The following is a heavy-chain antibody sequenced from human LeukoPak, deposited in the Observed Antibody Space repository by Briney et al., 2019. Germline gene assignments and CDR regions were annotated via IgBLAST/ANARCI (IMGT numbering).Heavy chain of an antibody. CDR1: GLTLSNAW. J-gene: IGHJ4*02. CDR3: ATGRSGYFDS. CDR2: IRSKSDGGIK. V-gene: IGHV3-15*01. Sequence: KPGGSLRLSCAASGLTLSNAWMIWVRQAPGKGLEWVVRIRSKSDGGIKDYAAPVKGTFTISRDDSENTVYLQMNSLKIEDTAVYYCATGRSGYFDSWGQGTLVFVSS.